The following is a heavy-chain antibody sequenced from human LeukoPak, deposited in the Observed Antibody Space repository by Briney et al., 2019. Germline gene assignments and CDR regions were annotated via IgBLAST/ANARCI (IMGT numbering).Heavy chain of an antibody. CDR1: GFTVSTNY. D-gene: IGHD4-17*01. Sequence: GGSLRLSCAASGFTVSTNYMSWVRQAPGKGLEWVSVIYSGGSTYYADSVKGRFTISRDNSKNTLYLQMNSLRDEDTAVYYCALTPNFPHDGDYVWRLEYFQHWGQGTLVTVSS. V-gene: IGHV3-53*01. CDR3: ALTPNFPHDGDYVWRLEYFQH. J-gene: IGHJ1*01. CDR2: IYSGGST.